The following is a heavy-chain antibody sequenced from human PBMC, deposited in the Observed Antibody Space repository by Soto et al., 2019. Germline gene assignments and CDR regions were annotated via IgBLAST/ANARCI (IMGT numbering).Heavy chain of an antibody. V-gene: IGHV3-11*06. Sequence: PGGSLRLSCAASGFTFSDYYMSWIRQAPGKGLEWVSYISSSSSYTNYADSVKGRFTISRDNAKNSLYLQMNSLRAEDTAVYYCARDPYPHSSSWYGGMDVWGQGTTVTVSS. D-gene: IGHD6-13*01. CDR2: ISSSSSYT. CDR1: GFTFSDYY. CDR3: ARDPYPHSSSWYGGMDV. J-gene: IGHJ6*02.